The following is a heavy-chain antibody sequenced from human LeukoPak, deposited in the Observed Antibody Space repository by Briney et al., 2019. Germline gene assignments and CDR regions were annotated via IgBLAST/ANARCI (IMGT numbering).Heavy chain of an antibody. CDR1: GYTFTSYG. D-gene: IGHD4-17*01. Sequence: GASVKVSCKASGYTFTSYGISWVRQAPGQGLEWMGWISAYNGNTNYAQKLQGRVTMTTDTSTSTAYMELRSLRSDDTAVYYCALTTVTTYYYYGMDVWGQGTTVTVSS. J-gene: IGHJ6*02. CDR3: ALTTVTTYYYYGMDV. V-gene: IGHV1-18*01. CDR2: ISAYNGNT.